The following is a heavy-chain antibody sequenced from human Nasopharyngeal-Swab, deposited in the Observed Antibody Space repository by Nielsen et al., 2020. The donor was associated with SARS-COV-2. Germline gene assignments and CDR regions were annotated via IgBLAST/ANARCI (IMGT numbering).Heavy chain of an antibody. D-gene: IGHD5-12*01. Sequence: SETLSLTCAVSGGSISSDYWWNWVRQSPGKGLEWIGEIYHSGSSNHNPSLKSRVIISVDKSKNHFSLKLTSVTAADTALYYCARGVSRSGYNYEGPYYYMDVWGKGTTVTVSS. J-gene: IGHJ6*03. CDR1: GGSISSDYW. CDR3: ARGVSRSGYNYEGPYYYMDV. CDR2: IYHSGSS. V-gene: IGHV4-4*02.